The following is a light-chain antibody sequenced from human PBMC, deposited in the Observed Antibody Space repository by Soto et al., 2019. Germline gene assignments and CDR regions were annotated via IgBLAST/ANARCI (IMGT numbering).Light chain of an antibody. Sequence: QLVLTQPPSVSGAPGQRVTISCTGSSSNIGAGYHVHWYQQLPGTAPKLLIYGNSNRPSGVPDRFSASKSGTSASLAITGLQAEDEADYYCQSYDSSLSGSVFGGGTKLIVL. CDR3: QSYDSSLSGSV. J-gene: IGLJ3*02. CDR1: SSNIGAGYH. CDR2: GNS. V-gene: IGLV1-40*01.